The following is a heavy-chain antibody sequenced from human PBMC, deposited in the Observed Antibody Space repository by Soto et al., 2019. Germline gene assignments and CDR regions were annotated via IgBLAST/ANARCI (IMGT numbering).Heavy chain of an antibody. CDR2: ISAYNGNT. D-gene: IGHD6-13*01. CDR3: ARASQPDYYYYYGMDV. CDR1: GYTFTSYG. J-gene: IGHJ6*02. Sequence: ASVKVSCKASGYTFTSYGISWVRQAPGQGLEWMGWISAYNGNTNYAQKLQGRVTMTTDESTSTAYMELSSLRSEDTAVYYCARASQPDYYYYYGMDVWGQGTTVTVSS. V-gene: IGHV1-18*01.